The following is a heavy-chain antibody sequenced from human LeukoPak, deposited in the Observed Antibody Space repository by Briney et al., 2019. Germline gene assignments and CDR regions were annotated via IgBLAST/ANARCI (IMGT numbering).Heavy chain of an antibody. CDR1: GYTFTSYD. J-gene: IGHJ6*03. CDR3: ARGDGDKRYYYYYYMDV. D-gene: IGHD4-17*01. Sequence: ASVKVSCKASGYTFTSYDINWVRQATGQGLEWMGWMNPNSGNTGYAQKFQGRVTMTRNTSISTDYMELSSLRSEDTAVYYCARGDGDKRYYYYYYMDVWGKGTTVTVSS. CDR2: MNPNSGNT. V-gene: IGHV1-8*01.